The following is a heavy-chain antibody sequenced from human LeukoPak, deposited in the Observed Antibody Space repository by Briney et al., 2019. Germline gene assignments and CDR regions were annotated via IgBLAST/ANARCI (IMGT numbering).Heavy chain of an antibody. CDR3: AKDFGLWAYYFDY. Sequence: SETLSLTCTVSGGSISSYYWSWIRQPAGKGLEWIGRIYTSGSTNYNASLKSRVSMSVDTSKNQFSLKLSSVTAADTALYYCAKDFGLWAYYFDYWGQGTQVTVSS. CDR2: IYTSGST. D-gene: IGHD3-16*01. CDR1: GGSISSYY. J-gene: IGHJ4*02. V-gene: IGHV4-4*07.